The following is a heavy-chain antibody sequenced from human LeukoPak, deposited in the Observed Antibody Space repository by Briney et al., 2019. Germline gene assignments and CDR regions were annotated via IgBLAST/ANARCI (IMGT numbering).Heavy chain of an antibody. CDR1: GYTFTSYA. D-gene: IGHD3-22*01. Sequence: ASVKVSCKAPGYTFTSYAMHWVRQAPGQRLEWMGWINAGNGNTKYSQKFQGRVTITRDTSASTAYMEPSSLRSEDTAVYYCARGVYYDSSGYYFDYWGQGTLVTVSS. V-gene: IGHV1-3*01. J-gene: IGHJ4*02. CDR2: INAGNGNT. CDR3: ARGVYYDSSGYYFDY.